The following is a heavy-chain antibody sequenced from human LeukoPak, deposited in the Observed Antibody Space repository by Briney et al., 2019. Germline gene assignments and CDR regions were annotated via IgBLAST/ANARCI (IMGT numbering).Heavy chain of an antibody. CDR2: STTSGRSI. J-gene: IGHJ4*02. Sequence: RGTLRLSCAASGFTFSSYGMNWARQAPGKGLEWVSYSTTSGRSIYYAASVKSRFTISRDNDKISLYLQMKSLRGEDTAVYYCARGEDYGTNSFDYWGQGTLVTVSS. CDR1: GFTFSSYG. CDR3: ARGEDYGTNSFDY. V-gene: IGHV3-48*03. D-gene: IGHD4-17*01.